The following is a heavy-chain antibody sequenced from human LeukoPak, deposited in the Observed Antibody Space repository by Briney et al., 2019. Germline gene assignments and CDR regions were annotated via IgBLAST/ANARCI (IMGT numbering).Heavy chain of an antibody. CDR2: ISDSGGSA. D-gene: IGHD3-22*01. CDR3: AKEVLVVIESYLEK. J-gene: IGHJ4*02. V-gene: IGHV3-23*01. CDR1: GFTFSSYA. Sequence: GGSLRLSCAASGFTFSSYAMNWVRQAPGKGLEWVSGISDSGGSAYYADSVKGRFTISRDNSKNTLYLQMDSLRAEDTAIYYCAKEVLVVIESYLEKWGQGTLVTVSS.